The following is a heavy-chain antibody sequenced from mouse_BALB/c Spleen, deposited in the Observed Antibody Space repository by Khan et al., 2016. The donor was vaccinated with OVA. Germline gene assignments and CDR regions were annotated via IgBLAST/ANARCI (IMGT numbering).Heavy chain of an antibody. V-gene: IGHV3-2*02. J-gene: IGHJ2*01. CDR3: ARGNYYGYYFDY. D-gene: IGHD1-1*01. Sequence: EVKLEESGPGLVKPSQSLSLTCTVTCYSITSGYAWNWIRQFPGNKLEWMGYISYSGVTSYTPSLKSRISITRDTSKNQFFLQLNSVTTEDTATYYCARGNYYGYYFDYWGQGTTLTVSS. CDR2: ISYSGVT. CDR1: CYSITSGYA.